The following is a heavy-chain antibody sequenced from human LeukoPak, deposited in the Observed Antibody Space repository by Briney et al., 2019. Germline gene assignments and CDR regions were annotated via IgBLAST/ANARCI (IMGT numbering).Heavy chain of an antibody. J-gene: IGHJ4*02. CDR3: AREQGAAAFDY. D-gene: IGHD6-13*01. CDR2: IYSGGST. CDR1: GFTDSSNY. Sequence: GGSLRLSCAASGFTDSSNYMNWVRQAPGKGLAWVSVIYSGGSTYYAGSVKGRFTISRDNSKNTLYLQMNSLRAEDTAVYYCAREQGAAAFDYWGQGTLVTVSS. V-gene: IGHV3-53*01.